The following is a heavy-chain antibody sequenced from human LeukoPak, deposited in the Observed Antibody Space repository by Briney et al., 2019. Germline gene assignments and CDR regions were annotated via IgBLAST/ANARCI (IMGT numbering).Heavy chain of an antibody. CDR3: AKDRWGSGGSGGGDY. Sequence: QPGGSLRLSCSASGSTFSSYVMHWVRQAPGKGLEYVSGISGDGARTYYADSVKGRFTISRDNSKNTVYLQMSSLRAEDTAVYYCAKDRWGSGGSGGGDYWGQGTLVTVSS. D-gene: IGHD2-15*01. J-gene: IGHJ4*02. CDR1: GSTFSSYV. CDR2: ISGDGART. V-gene: IGHV3-64*04.